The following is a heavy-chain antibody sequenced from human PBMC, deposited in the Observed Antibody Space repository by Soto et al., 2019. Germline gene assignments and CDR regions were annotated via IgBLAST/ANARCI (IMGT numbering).Heavy chain of an antibody. CDR2: ISWDGGIT. Sequence: GGSLRLSCAASGFTFDDYTMQWVRQAPGKGLEWVSLISWDGGITYYADSVKGRFTISRDNSKNSLYLQMNSLTTEDTALYYCAKAGAYTYGSHFDYWGQGTLVTVSS. D-gene: IGHD5-18*01. CDR3: AKAGAYTYGSHFDY. V-gene: IGHV3-43*01. CDR1: GFTFDDYT. J-gene: IGHJ4*02.